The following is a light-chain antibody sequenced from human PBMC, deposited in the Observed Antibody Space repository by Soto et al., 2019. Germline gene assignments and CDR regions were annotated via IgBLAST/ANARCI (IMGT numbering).Light chain of an antibody. J-gene: IGKJ1*01. CDR1: QSVLYSSNNKNY. V-gene: IGKV4-1*01. CDR2: WAS. Sequence: DIVMTQSPDSLAVSLGERATINCKSSQSVLYSSNNKNYLAWYQQKPGQPPKALIYWASTRESGVPDRFSGSGSGTDFTLTISSLQAEDVAVYYCQQYNNWPGTFGQGTKVEIK. CDR3: QQYNNWPGT.